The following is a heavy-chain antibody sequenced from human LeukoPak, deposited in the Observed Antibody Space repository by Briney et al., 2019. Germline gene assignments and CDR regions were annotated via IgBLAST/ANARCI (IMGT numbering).Heavy chain of an antibody. CDR1: GGSFSGYY. V-gene: IGHV4-34*01. D-gene: IGHD1-26*01. CDR3: ARLGRVRIPTYYYYGMDV. CDR2: INHSGST. Sequence: SETLSLTCAVYGGSFSGYYWSWIRQPPGKGLEWIEEINHSGSTNYNPSLKSRVTISVDTSKNQFSLKLSSVTAADTAVYYCARLGRVRIPTYYYYGMDVWGQGTTVTVSS. J-gene: IGHJ6*02.